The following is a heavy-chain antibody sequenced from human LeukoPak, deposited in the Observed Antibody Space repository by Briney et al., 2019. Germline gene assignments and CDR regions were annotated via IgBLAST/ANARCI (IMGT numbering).Heavy chain of an antibody. CDR3: ARGPYTYYDSSGYYRSALYYGMDV. CDR2: MNPNSGNT. D-gene: IGHD3-22*01. Sequence: GASVKVSCKASGGTFSSYAISWVRQATGQGLEWMGWMNPNSGNTGYAQKFQGRVTMTRNTSISTAYMELSSLRSEDTAVYYCARGPYTYYDSSGYYRSALYYGMDVWGQGTTVTVSS. J-gene: IGHJ6*02. V-gene: IGHV1-8*02. CDR1: GGTFSSYA.